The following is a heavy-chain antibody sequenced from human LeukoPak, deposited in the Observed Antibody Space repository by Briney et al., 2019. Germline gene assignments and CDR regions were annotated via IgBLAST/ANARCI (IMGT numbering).Heavy chain of an antibody. CDR3: ARHSSSGRYYNWFDP. V-gene: IGHV5-51*01. CDR1: GYSFTSYW. D-gene: IGHD6-19*01. CDR2: IYPGDSDT. Sequence: GESLKISCKGSGYSFTSYWIGWVRQMPGKGLEWMGIIYPGDSDTRYSPSFQGQVTISADKSISTAYLQWSSLKASDTAMYYCARHSSSGRYYNWFDPWGQGTLVTVSS. J-gene: IGHJ5*02.